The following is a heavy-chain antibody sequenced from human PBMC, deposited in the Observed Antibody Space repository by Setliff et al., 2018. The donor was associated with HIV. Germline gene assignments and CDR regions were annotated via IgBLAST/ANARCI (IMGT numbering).Heavy chain of an antibody. CDR2: INPSGGTT. V-gene: IGHV1-46*01. Sequence: ASVKVSCKASGYPFTSYYVEWVRQAPGQGLEWMGIINPSGGTTEYARRFQGRVAMTRDTSTSTVYMELRSLRSEDTAVYYCARGYDSSRHGGDYWGQGTLVTSPQ. CDR1: GYPFTSYY. CDR3: ARGYDSSRHGGDY. J-gene: IGHJ4*02. D-gene: IGHD3-22*01.